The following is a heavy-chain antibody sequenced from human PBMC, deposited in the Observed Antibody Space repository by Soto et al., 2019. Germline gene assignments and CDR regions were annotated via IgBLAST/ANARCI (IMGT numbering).Heavy chain of an antibody. J-gene: IGHJ4*02. CDR3: ARGLRYFDW. D-gene: IGHD3-9*01. CDR2: IYYSGST. Sequence: QVQLQESGPGLVKPSETLSLTCTVSGGSITSSYWSWIRQPPGKGLEWIGYIYYSGSTNYNPSLKSRVTISVDTSKNQFSLSLSSVTAADTAVYFCARGLRYFDWWGQGTLVTVSS. CDR1: GGSITSSY. V-gene: IGHV4-59*01.